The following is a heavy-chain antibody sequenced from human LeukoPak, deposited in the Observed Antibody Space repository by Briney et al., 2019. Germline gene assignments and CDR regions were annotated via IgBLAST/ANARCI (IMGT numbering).Heavy chain of an antibody. V-gene: IGHV4-39*07. CDR3: ARVLGPLDY. CDR2: INHSGST. J-gene: IGHJ4*02. CDR1: GGSISSGDYY. Sequence: PSETLSLTCTVSGGSISSGDYYWSWIRQPPGKGLEWIGEINHSGSTNYNPSLKSRVTISVDTSKNQFSLKLSSVTAADTAVYYCARVLGPLDYWGQGTLVTVSS.